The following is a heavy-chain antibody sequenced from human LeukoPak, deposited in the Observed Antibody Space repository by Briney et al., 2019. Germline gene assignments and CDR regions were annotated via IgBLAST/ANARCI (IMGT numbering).Heavy chain of an antibody. D-gene: IGHD3-16*02. CDR3: AKDIHLST. CDR1: GFTFSVAA. CDR2: IGASGEST. Sequence: GGSLRLSCAASGFTFSVAAMTWVRQAPGKGLEWVSLIGASGESTYYADCVKGRLTISRDNSKNTLSLQMNSLRVEDTAMYFCAKDIHLSTWGLGTMVTVSS. J-gene: IGHJ3*01. V-gene: IGHV3-23*01.